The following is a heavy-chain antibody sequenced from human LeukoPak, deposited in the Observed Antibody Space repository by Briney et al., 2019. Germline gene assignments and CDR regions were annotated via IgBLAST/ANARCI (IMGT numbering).Heavy chain of an antibody. J-gene: IGHJ4*02. D-gene: IGHD3-22*01. CDR3: AKGGPRITMIVAY. CDR1: GFTFSSYG. CDR2: ISYDGSNK. Sequence: GRSLRLSCAASGFTFSSYGMHWVRQAPGKGLEWVAVISYDGSNKYYADSVKGRFTISRDNSKNTLYLQMNSLRAEDTAVYYCAKGGPRITMIVAYWGQGTLVTVSS. V-gene: IGHV3-30*18.